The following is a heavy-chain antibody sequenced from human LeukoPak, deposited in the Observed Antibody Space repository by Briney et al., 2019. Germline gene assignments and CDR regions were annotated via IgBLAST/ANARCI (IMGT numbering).Heavy chain of an antibody. CDR2: VHLSGAS. V-gene: IGHV4-4*02. Sequence: SGTLSLTCAVSGGSILTTNWWSWVRQPPGKGLEWIGEVHLSGASNYNPSLKSRVSMSIDNSKNQLSLKLTSVTAADTAIYYCAREPKGRGSYYYPFDYWGQGTLVTVSS. CDR1: GGSILTTNW. J-gene: IGHJ4*02. CDR3: AREPKGRGSYYYPFDY. D-gene: IGHD1-26*01.